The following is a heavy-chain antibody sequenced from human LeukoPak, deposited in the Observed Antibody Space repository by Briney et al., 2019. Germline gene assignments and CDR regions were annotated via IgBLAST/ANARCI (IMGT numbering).Heavy chain of an antibody. CDR1: GFTFSNYS. J-gene: IGHJ4*02. V-gene: IGHV3-21*04. CDR3: ARVYGSGSYYYFDY. CDR2: INAENYI. D-gene: IGHD3-10*01. Sequence: GGSLRLSCAVSGFTFSNYSMNWVRQAPGKGLEWVSSINAENYIYYADSVKGRFTISRDNSKNTLYLQMNSLRAEDTAVYSCARVYGSGSYYYFDYWGQGTLVTVSS.